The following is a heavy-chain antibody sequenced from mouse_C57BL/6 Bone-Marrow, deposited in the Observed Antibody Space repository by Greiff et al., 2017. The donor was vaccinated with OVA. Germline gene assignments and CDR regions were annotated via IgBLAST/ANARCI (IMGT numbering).Heavy chain of an antibody. Sequence: QVQLQQPGAELVKPGASVKLSCKASGYTFTSYWMHWVKQRPGRGLEWIGRIDPNSGGTKYNEKFKSKATLTVDKPSSTAYMQLSSLTSEDAAVDYCARSGNRSTMAPFAYWGQGTLVTVSA. CDR1: GYTFTSYW. CDR2: IDPNSGGT. CDR3: ARSGNRSTMAPFAY. D-gene: IGHD2-1*01. J-gene: IGHJ3*01. V-gene: IGHV1-72*01.